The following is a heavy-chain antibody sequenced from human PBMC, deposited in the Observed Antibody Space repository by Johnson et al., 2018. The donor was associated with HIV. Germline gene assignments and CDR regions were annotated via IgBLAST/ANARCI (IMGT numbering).Heavy chain of an antibody. CDR1: GFTFSNYA. J-gene: IGHJ3*02. D-gene: IGHD4-23*01. V-gene: IGHV3-30*04. CDR3: AGGRPGDYGGNADGAFDI. CDR2: ISYDGSDK. Sequence: QVQLVESGGGVVQPGRSLRLSCAASGFTFSNYAMHWVRQAPGKGLEWVAIISYDGSDKYYADSVKGRFTISRDNSKNTLYLQMNSLRAEDTAVYYGAGGRPGDYGGNADGAFDIWGQGTMVTVSS.